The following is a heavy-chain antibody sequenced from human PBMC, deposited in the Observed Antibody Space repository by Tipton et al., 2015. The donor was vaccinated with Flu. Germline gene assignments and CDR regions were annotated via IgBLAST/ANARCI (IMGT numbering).Heavy chain of an antibody. CDR2: ISYDGSNK. CDR1: GFTFSSYA. CDR3: ARDRASSGYYYYYGMDV. J-gene: IGHJ6*02. D-gene: IGHD3-22*01. V-gene: IGHV3-30*04. Sequence: SLRLSCAASGFTFSSYAMHWVRQAPGKGLEWVADISYDGSNKYYADSVKGRFTISRDNSKNTLYLQMNSLRAEDTAVYYCARDRASSGYYYYYGMDVWGQGTTVTVSS.